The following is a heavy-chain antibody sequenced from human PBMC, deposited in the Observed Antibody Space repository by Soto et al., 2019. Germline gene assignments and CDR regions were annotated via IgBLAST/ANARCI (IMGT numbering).Heavy chain of an antibody. CDR2: INHSGST. D-gene: IGHD5-12*01. CDR3: ARNGRYSDYRGFSNYYYYYMDV. J-gene: IGHJ6*03. Sequence: SETLSLTCAVYGGSFSGFYCSWIRQPPGKGLEWIGEINHSGSTNYNPSLKSRVTISVDTSKNQFSLKLSSVTAADTAVYYCARNGRYSDYRGFSNYYYYYMDVWGKGTTVTVSS. CDR1: GGSFSGFY. V-gene: IGHV4-34*01.